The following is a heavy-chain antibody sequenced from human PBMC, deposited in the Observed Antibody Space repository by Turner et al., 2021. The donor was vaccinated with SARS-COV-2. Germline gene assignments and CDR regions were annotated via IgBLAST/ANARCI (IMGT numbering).Heavy chain of an antibody. V-gene: IGHV1-2*02. D-gene: IGHD3-9*01. J-gene: IGHJ6*02. CDR1: GYTFTGYY. CDR2: IKPNSGGT. CDR3: AILEYYDILTGVDYGMDV. Sequence: QVQLVQSGAEVKKPGASVKVSCKASGYTFTGYYMHWVRQAPGQGREWMGWIKPNSGGTNYAQKFQGRVTMTRDTSISTAYMELSRLRSDDTAVYYCAILEYYDILTGVDYGMDVWGQGTTVTVSS.